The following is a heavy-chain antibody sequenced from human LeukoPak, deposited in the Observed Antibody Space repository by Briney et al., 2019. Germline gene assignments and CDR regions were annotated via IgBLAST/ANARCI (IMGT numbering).Heavy chain of an antibody. CDR2: ISSSSSTI. D-gene: IGHD4-23*01. CDR1: GFTFSSYS. CDR3: ARGRYGSNSADFDY. V-gene: IGHV3-48*02. Sequence: PWGSLRLSCAASGFTFSSYSMNWVRQAPGKGLEWLSSISSSSSTIYYADSVKGRVTISRDNAKKSLYLQMISLRDEDTAVYYCARGRYGSNSADFDYWGQGTLVTVSS. J-gene: IGHJ4*02.